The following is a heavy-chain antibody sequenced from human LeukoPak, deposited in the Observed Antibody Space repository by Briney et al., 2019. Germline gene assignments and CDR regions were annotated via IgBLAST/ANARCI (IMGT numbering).Heavy chain of an antibody. CDR1: GGSISSHY. Sequence: PSETLSLTCTVSGGSISSHYWSWIRQPLGKGLEWIGNINCRGRSYHNPSLKSRVTISLDPSKNQFYLELSSVAAADTAVYYCARDWSDNWGQFDYWGQGTLATVSS. J-gene: IGHJ4*02. D-gene: IGHD1-1*01. V-gene: IGHV4-59*11. CDR3: ARDWSDNWGQFDY. CDR2: INCRGRS.